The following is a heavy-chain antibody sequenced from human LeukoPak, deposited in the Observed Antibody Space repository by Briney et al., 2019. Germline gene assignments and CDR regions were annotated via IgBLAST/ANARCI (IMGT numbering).Heavy chain of an antibody. CDR3: ARDAGNYFWSGYQDY. CDR2: MNPNSGNT. D-gene: IGHD3-3*01. V-gene: IGHV1-8*03. CDR1: GYTFTGYY. J-gene: IGHJ4*02. Sequence: ASVKVSCKASGYTFTGYYMHWVRQAPGQGLEWMGWMNPNSGNTGYAQKFQGRVTITRNTSISTAYMELSSLRSEDTAVYYCARDAGNYFWSGYQDYWGQGTLVTVSS.